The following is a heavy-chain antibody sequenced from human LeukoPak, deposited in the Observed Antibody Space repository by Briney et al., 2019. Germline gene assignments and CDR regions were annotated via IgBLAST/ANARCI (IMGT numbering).Heavy chain of an antibody. CDR1: GGSISSYY. Sequence: SETLSLTCTVSGGSISSYYWSWIRQPAGKGLEWIGRIYTSGSTNYNPSIKSRVTMSVDTSKNQFSLKLSSVTAADTAVYYCARDPTTDGYSSGWYDYWGQGTLVTVSS. V-gene: IGHV4-4*07. D-gene: IGHD6-19*01. J-gene: IGHJ4*02. CDR2: IYTSGST. CDR3: ARDPTTDGYSSGWYDY.